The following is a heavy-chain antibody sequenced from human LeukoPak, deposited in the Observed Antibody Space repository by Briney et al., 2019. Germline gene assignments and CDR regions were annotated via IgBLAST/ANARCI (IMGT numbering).Heavy chain of an antibody. CDR1: GFTFKNFV. CDR3: AREGEMATAEYFQH. Sequence: PGGALRLSCAAYGFTFKNFVMHWVRHAPGKGLVWVSRVNGDGRSTHYADYVKGRFTVSRDNAKHSLYLQLNSLRVEDTAVYYCAREGEMATAEYFQHWGQGTLVTVSS. J-gene: IGHJ1*01. V-gene: IGHV3-74*01. D-gene: IGHD5-24*01. CDR2: VNGDGRST.